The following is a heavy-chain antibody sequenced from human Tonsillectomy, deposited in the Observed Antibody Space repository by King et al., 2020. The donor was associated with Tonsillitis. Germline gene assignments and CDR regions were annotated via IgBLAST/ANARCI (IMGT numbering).Heavy chain of an antibody. V-gene: IGHV3-23*04. CDR1: GFTFSSSA. CDR3: AKVVSTAMVYYFDY. D-gene: IGHD5-18*01. J-gene: IGHJ4*02. CDR2: ISGSGGST. Sequence: VQLVESGGGLVQPGGSLRLSCAASGFTFSSSAMAWVRQAPGKGPEWVSGISGSGGSTCYADSVKGRFTISRDNSKNTLYLQMNILGAEDTALYYCAKVVSTAMVYYFDYWGQGALVTVSS.